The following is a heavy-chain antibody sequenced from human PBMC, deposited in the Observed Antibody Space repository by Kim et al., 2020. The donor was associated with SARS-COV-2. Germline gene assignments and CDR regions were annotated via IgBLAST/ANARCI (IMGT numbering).Heavy chain of an antibody. V-gene: IGHV4-31*03. CDR1: GGSISSGGYY. CDR3: ARAPRRIITIFGVVTHFDY. Sequence: SETLSLTCTVSGGSISSGGYYWSWIRQHPGKGLEWIGYLYYSGSTYYNPSLKSRVTISVDTSKNQFSLKLSSVTAADTAVYYCARAPRRIITIFGVVTHFDYWGQGTLVTVSS. D-gene: IGHD3-3*01. J-gene: IGHJ4*02. CDR2: LYYSGST.